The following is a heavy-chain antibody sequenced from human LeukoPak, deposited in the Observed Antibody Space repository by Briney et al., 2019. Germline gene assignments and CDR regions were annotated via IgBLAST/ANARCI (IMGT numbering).Heavy chain of an antibody. Sequence: KPSETLSLTCTVSGGSISSYYWSWIRQPPGKGLEWIGYIYYSGSTNYNPSLKSRVTISVDTSKNQFSLKLSSVTAADTAVYYCARVYSSGWYSSDYWGQETLVTVSS. J-gene: IGHJ4*02. D-gene: IGHD6-19*01. CDR1: GGSISSYY. V-gene: IGHV4-59*01. CDR3: ARVYSSGWYSSDY. CDR2: IYYSGST.